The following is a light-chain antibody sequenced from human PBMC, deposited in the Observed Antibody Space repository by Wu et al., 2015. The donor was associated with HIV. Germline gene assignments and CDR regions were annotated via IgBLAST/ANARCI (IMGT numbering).Light chain of an antibody. CDR2: AAS. CDR1: QGITNY. Sequence: EIQMTQSPSSLSASVGDRVTITCRASQGITNYLAWYQQKPGKVPKVLIYAASTLQSGAPSRFSGSGSGTDFTLTISSLQPEDVATYYCQKYNTAPWTFDQGTKVEIK. CDR3: QKYNTAPWT. V-gene: IGKV1-27*01. J-gene: IGKJ1*01.